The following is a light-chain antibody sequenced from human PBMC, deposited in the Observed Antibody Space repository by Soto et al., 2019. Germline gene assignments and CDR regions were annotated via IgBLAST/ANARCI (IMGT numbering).Light chain of an antibody. Sequence: EIVLTQSPATLSLSPGERATLSCRASQSVSDYLAWYQQKPGQAPRLLIYDASTRATAIPARFSGSGSGTDFTLTISSLEPEDFAVYFCQQRYNWPPWTFGQGTKVEIK. J-gene: IGKJ1*01. CDR1: QSVSDY. V-gene: IGKV3-11*01. CDR2: DAS. CDR3: QQRYNWPPWT.